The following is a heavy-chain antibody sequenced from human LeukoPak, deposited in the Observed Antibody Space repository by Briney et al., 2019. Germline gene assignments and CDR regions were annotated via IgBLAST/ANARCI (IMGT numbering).Heavy chain of an antibody. Sequence: APLEGSCQASGGTPTRYSINWGPQAPGKRRVWGGRIIPLLGIANYAQKFQGRVTITADKSTSTAYMELSSLRSEDTAVYYCARDYCSGGSCYSRGHGMDVWGQGTTVTVSS. J-gene: IGHJ6*02. D-gene: IGHD2-15*01. CDR3: ARDYCSGGSCYSRGHGMDV. V-gene: IGHV1-69*04. CDR2: IIPLLGIA. CDR1: GGTPTRYS.